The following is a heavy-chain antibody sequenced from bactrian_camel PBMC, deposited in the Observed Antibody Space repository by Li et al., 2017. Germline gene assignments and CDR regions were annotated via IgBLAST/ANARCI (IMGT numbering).Heavy chain of an antibody. D-gene: IGHD4*01. J-gene: IGHJ4*01. CDR3: AALYDRRDCYAATRGHAVTAAY. V-gene: IGHV3S53*01. CDR1: EFVGSVRC. Sequence: HVQLVESGGGSVQVGGSLRLSCPVSEFVGSVRCMGWIRQAPGKERKEEREGVATINSDGSTSYSDSVKGRFTISQDGAKQNLYLQMNALQAEDTAMYYCAALYDRRDCYAATRGHAVTAAYWGQGTQVTVS. CDR2: INSDGST.